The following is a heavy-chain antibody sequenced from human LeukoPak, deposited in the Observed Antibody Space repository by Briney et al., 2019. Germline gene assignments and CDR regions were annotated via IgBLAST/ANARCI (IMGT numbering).Heavy chain of an antibody. CDR1: GFTFSSYW. J-gene: IGHJ4*02. D-gene: IGHD4-11*01. Sequence: GGSLRLSCAASGFTFSSYWMHWVRQAPGKGLLWVSRIYSDGSRTTYADSVKGRFTISGDNAKNTLYLQMNSLRAEDTAVYYCAKSGSTVTTFDYWGQGTLVTVSS. CDR3: AKSGSTVTTFDY. CDR2: IYSDGSRT. V-gene: IGHV3-74*01.